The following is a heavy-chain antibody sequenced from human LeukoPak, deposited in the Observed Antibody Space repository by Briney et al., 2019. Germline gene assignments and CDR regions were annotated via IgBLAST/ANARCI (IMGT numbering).Heavy chain of an antibody. CDR3: ARRDQYVSSDY. CDR1: GGSISSSNDF. J-gene: IGHJ4*02. D-gene: IGHD3-16*01. CDR2: IYYSGTT. Sequence: PSETLSLTCIVSGGSISSSNDFWDWIRQPPGKGLEWLGTIYYSGTTYYNPSLESRVTISVDTSKKQFSLKLTSVTAADTAVYYCARRDQYVSSDYWGQGTLVTVSS. V-gene: IGHV4-39*01.